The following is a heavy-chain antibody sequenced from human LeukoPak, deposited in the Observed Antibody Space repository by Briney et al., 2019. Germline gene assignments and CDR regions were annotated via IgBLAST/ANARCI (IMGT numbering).Heavy chain of an antibody. CDR3: ARDSGILTGYYIH. J-gene: IGHJ4*02. D-gene: IGHD3-9*01. Sequence: GGSLRLSCTASGFTFSSYWMSWVRQAPGKGLEWVASIKQDGSEKYYVDSMKGRFTISRDNAKNSVYLQMNSLRAEDTAVYYCARDSGILTGYYIHWGQGTLVTVSS. V-gene: IGHV3-7*01. CDR2: IKQDGSEK. CDR1: GFTFSSYW.